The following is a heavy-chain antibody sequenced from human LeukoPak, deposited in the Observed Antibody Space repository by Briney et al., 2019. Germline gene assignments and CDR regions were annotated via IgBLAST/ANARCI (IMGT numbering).Heavy chain of an antibody. CDR2: IGFDGSDH. J-gene: IGHJ3*02. CDR1: GFTFSNYG. D-gene: IGHD3-16*02. Sequence: GGSLRLSCAASGFTFSNYGMHWARQAPGKGLEWVAFIGFDGSDHSYADSVKGRFTISRNNAKNSLYLQMNSLRAEDTAVYYCARVPAGVIGMKDAFDIWGQGTMVTVSS. CDR3: ARVPAGVIGMKDAFDI. V-gene: IGHV3-30*02.